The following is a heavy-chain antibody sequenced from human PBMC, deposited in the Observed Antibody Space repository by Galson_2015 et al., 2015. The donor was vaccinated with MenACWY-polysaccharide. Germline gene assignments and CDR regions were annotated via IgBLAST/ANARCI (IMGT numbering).Heavy chain of an antibody. CDR3: ARGVGARSRFGL. J-gene: IGHJ4*02. CDR2: MSPNTAKT. D-gene: IGHD1-26*01. CDR1: GYTFTSYD. Sequence: SVKVSCKASGYTFTSYDINWVRQATGQGLEWMGWMSPNTAKTGYAQKFQGRVTMTRNTFISTAYMELSSLTSEDTAVYYCARGVGARSRFGLRGQGTLVIVSS. V-gene: IGHV1-8*01.